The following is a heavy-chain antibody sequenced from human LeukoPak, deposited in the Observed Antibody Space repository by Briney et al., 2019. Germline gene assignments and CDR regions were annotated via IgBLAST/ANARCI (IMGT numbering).Heavy chain of an antibody. CDR3: ARRRGYCSGGSCYLGY. J-gene: IGHJ4*02. Sequence: GGSLRLSCAASGFTFSSYWMSWVRQAPGKGLEWVANIKQDGSEKYYVDSVKGRFTISRDNAKNSLYLQMNSLRAEDTAVYYCARRRGYCSGGSCYLGYWGQGTLSPSPQ. CDR2: IKQDGSEK. CDR1: GFTFSSYW. D-gene: IGHD2-15*01. V-gene: IGHV3-7*01.